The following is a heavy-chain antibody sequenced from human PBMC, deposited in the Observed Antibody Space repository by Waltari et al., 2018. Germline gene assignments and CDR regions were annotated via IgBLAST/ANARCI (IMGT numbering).Heavy chain of an antibody. CDR1: GGSISSSSYY. V-gene: IGHV4-39*01. D-gene: IGHD3-10*01. CDR2: IYYSGST. J-gene: IGHJ4*02. Sequence: QLQLQESGPGLVKPSETLSLTCTVSGGSISSSSYYWGWIRQPPGKGLAWIGSIYYSGSTYYNPSLKSRVTISVDTSKNQFSLKLSSVTAADTAVYYCARPPTMDYWGQGTLVTVSS. CDR3: ARPPTMDY.